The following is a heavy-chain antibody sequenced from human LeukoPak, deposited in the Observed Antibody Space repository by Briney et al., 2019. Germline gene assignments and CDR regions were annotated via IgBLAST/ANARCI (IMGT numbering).Heavy chain of an antibody. CDR1: GGTFSSYA. CDR2: IILILGIA. CDR3: ARSSGYYYGSGNLYSWFDP. D-gene: IGHD3-10*01. J-gene: IGHJ5*02. Sequence: SVKVSCKASGGTFSSYAISGVRQAPGQGREWMGRIILILGIANYAQKFQGRVTITADKSTSTAYMEQRSLRSEDAAVDHCARSSGYYYGSGNLYSWFDPWGQGTLVTVSS. V-gene: IGHV1-69*04.